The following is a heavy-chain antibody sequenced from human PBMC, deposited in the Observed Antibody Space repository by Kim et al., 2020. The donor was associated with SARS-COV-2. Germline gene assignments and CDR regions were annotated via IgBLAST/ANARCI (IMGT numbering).Heavy chain of an antibody. CDR2: ISYDGSNK. CDR3: ARDPYYDYVWGSKYFDY. J-gene: IGHJ4*02. Sequence: GGSLRLSCAASGFTFSSYAMHWVRQAPGKGLEWVAVISYDGSNKYYADSVKGRFTISRDNSKNTLYLQMNSLRAEDTAVYYCARDPYYDYVWGSKYFDYWGQGTLVTVSS. V-gene: IGHV3-30-3*01. D-gene: IGHD3-16*01. CDR1: GFTFSSYA.